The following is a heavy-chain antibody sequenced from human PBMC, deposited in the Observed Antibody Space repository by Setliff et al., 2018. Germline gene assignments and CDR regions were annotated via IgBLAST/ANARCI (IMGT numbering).Heavy chain of an antibody. J-gene: IGHJ5*02. CDR1: GGSISSSSYY. D-gene: IGHD6-19*01. CDR2: IYYSGST. V-gene: IGHV4-39*01. CDR3: ARRPSGGWVLNWFDP. Sequence: PSETLSLTCTVSGGSISSSSYYWGWIRQPPGKGLEWIGSIYYSGSTYYNPSLKSRVTISVDTSKNQFSLKLSSVTAADTAVYYCARRPSGGWVLNWFDPWGQGTLVTVSS.